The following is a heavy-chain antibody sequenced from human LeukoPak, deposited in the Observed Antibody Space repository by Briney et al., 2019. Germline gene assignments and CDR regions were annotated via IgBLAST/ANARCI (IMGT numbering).Heavy chain of an antibody. D-gene: IGHD3-22*01. CDR2: INPNSGGT. J-gene: IGHJ4*02. Sequence: ASVKVSCKASGYTFTGYYMRWVRQAPGQGLEWMGRINPNSGGTNYARKFQGRVTMTRDTSISTAYMELSRLRSDDTAVYYCAREGVIGCNDSSGYYPDDYWGQGTLVTVSS. CDR1: GYTFTGYY. V-gene: IGHV1-2*06. CDR3: AREGVIGCNDSSGYYPDDY.